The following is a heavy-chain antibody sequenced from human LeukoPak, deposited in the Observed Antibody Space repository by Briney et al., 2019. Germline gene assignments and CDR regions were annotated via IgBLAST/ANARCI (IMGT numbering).Heavy chain of an antibody. Sequence: GASVKVSCKASGYTFTDYYMHWVRQAPGQGLEWMGIINPSGGSTSYAQKFQGRVTMTRDMSTSTDYMELSSLRSEDTAVYDCARDNSVEDTAWWFDPWGQGTLVTVSS. CDR1: GYTFTDYY. J-gene: IGHJ5*02. CDR2: INPSGGST. D-gene: IGHD4-23*01. CDR3: ARDNSVEDTAWWFDP. V-gene: IGHV1-46*01.